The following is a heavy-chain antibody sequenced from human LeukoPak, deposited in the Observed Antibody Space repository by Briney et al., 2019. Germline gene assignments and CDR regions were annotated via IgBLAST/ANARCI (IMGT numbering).Heavy chain of an antibody. CDR1: GGSISSYY. CDR3: ARLTGYSSESWFDP. J-gene: IGHJ5*02. D-gene: IGHD3-9*01. V-gene: IGHV4-59*01. Sequence: SETPSLTCTVSGGSISSYYWSWIRQPPGKGLEWIGYIYYSGSTNYKSSLKSRVTISVDTSKNQFSLKLSSVTAADTAVYHCARLTGYSSESWFDPWGQGTLVTVSS. CDR2: IYYSGST.